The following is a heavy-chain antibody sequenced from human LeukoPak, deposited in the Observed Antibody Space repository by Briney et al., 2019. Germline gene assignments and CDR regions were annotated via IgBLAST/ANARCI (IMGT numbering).Heavy chain of an antibody. CDR2: ISYDGRNK. CDR1: GFTFSSYA. V-gene: IGHV3-30*14. J-gene: IGHJ6*02. D-gene: IGHD2-21*02. Sequence: GGSLRLSCAASGFTFSSYAMHWVRQAPGKGLEWVAVISYDGRNKYYADSVKGRFTISRDNSKNTLYLQMNSLRAEDTAVYYCARDTAYYYYYGMDVWGQGTTVTVSS. CDR3: ARDTAYYYYYGMDV.